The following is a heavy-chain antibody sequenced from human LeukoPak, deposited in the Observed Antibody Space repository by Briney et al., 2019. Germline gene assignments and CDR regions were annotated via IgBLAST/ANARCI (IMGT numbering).Heavy chain of an antibody. Sequence: SVKVSCKATGCTFSSYAISLVRQAPGQGLEWMGRIIPILGIANYAQKFQGRVTITADKSTSTAYMELSSLRSEDTAVYYCASLSSGSAEYFQHWGQGTLVTVSS. CDR1: GCTFSSYA. J-gene: IGHJ1*01. CDR2: IIPILGIA. V-gene: IGHV1-69*04. D-gene: IGHD3-22*01. CDR3: ASLSSGSAEYFQH.